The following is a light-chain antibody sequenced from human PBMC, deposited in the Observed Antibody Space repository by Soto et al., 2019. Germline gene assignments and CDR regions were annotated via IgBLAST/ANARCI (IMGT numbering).Light chain of an antibody. Sequence: DAVMPQSPLSLPVTLGQPASISCRSSQSLVHSDGNTYLNWFHQRPGQAPRRLISKVSNRDSGVPDRFSGSGSGTDFTLEISRVEAEDVGVYYCLQGTHWPRTFGQGTKVEIK. J-gene: IGKJ1*01. V-gene: IGKV2-30*02. CDR2: KVS. CDR1: QSLVHSDGNTY. CDR3: LQGTHWPRT.